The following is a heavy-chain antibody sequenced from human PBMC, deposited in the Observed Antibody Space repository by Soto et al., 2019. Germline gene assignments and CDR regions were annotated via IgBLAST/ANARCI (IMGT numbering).Heavy chain of an antibody. CDR2: ITDSGGST. CDR3: AKGYRSSGYYFDY. Sequence: GGSRRLSCAASGFTFTSYAMSWVRQVPGKGLEWVSAITDSGGSTYYADSVKGRFTISIDNSKNTLYLQMNSLRAEDTAVYYCAKGYRSSGYYFDYWGQGTLVTVSS. D-gene: IGHD3-22*01. J-gene: IGHJ4*02. V-gene: IGHV3-23*01. CDR1: GFTFTSYA.